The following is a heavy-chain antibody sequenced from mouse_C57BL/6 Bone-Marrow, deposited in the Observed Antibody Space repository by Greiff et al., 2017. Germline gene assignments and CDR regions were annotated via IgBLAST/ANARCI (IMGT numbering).Heavy chain of an antibody. CDR2: IDPENGDT. CDR1: GFNIKDDY. V-gene: IGHV14-4*01. D-gene: IGHD2-5*01. J-gene: IGHJ4*01. CDR3: TAGGSNFSMDY. Sequence: EVQLQQSGAELVRSGASVKLSCTASGFNIKDDYMHWVKQRPEQGLEWIGWIDPENGDTEYASKFQGKATITADTSSNTAYLQLSSLTSEDPAVYYCTAGGSNFSMDYWGQGTSVTVSS.